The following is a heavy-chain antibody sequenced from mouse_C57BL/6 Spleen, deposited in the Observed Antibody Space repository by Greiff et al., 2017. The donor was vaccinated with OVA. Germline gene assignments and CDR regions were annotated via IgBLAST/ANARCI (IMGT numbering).Heavy chain of an antibody. V-gene: IGHV1-52*01. CDR3: ARTVLLRSVYFDY. D-gene: IGHD1-1*01. CDR1: GYTFTSYW. J-gene: IGHJ2*01. Sequence: QVQLQQPGAELVRPGSSVKLSCKASGYTFTSYWMHWVKQRPIQGLEWIGNIDPSDSETHYNQKFKDKATLTVDKSSSTAYMQLSSLTSEDSAVYYCARTVLLRSVYFDYWGQGTTLTVSS. CDR2: IDPSDSET.